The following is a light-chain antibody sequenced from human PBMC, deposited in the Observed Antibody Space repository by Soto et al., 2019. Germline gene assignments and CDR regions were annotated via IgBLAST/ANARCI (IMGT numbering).Light chain of an antibody. CDR3: QQVNNDPLG. CDR2: DAS. V-gene: IGKV1-9*01. J-gene: IGKJ5*01. CDR1: QGISNF. Sequence: IQLTQSPSFLSASVGDRVTIACRASQGISNFLAWYQQKPGKAPKLLIYDASTLESGVPSRFSGSGSGTEFTLTISSLQPEDFGTFYCQQVNNDPLGFGQGTRLEIK.